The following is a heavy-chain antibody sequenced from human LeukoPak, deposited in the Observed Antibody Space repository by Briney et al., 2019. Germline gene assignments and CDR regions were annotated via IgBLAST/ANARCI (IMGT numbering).Heavy chain of an antibody. J-gene: IGHJ5*02. CDR1: GGTFSSYA. D-gene: IGHD1-7*01. CDR3: ARDRYNWNYGEYNWFDP. V-gene: IGHV1-69*05. CDR2: IIPIFGTA. Sequence: SVKVSCKASGGTFSSYAISWVRQAPGQGHEWMGGIIPIFGTANYVQKFQGRVTITTDESTSTAYMELSSLRSEDTAVYYCARDRYNWNYGEYNWFDPWGQGTLVTVSS.